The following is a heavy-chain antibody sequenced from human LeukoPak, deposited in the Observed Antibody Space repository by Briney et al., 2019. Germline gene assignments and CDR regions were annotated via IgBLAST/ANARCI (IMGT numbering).Heavy chain of an antibody. J-gene: IGHJ3*02. CDR2: MNTNSGNT. D-gene: IGHD4-17*01. CDR3: ARYGDYIMQDAFDI. V-gene: IGHV1-8*03. CDR1: GYTFTSYD. Sequence: ASVKVSCKASGYTFTSYDINCGRQATGQGLEWMGWMNTNSGNTGYTQKVQGGVTITRNTSISTAYMELSSLRSEDTAVYYCARYGDYIMQDAFDIWGQGTMVTVSS.